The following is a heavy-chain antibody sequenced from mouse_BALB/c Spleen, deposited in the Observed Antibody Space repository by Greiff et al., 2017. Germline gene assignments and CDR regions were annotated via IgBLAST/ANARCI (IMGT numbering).Heavy chain of an antibody. V-gene: IGHV3-6*02. J-gene: IGHJ1*01. CDR3: ARRGEYDWYFDV. CDR2: ISYDGSN. Sequence: EVHLVESGPGLVKPSQSLSLTCSVTGYSITSGYYWNWIRQFPGNKLEWMGYISYDGSNNYNPSLKNRISITRDTSKNQFFLKLNSVTTEDTATYYCARRGEYDWYFDVWGAGTTVTVSA. D-gene: IGHD5-1*01. CDR1: GYSITSGYY.